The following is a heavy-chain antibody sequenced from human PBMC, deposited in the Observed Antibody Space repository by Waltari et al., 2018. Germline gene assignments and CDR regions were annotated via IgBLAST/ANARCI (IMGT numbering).Heavy chain of an antibody. V-gene: IGHV1-69*13. CDR3: ARDQGGITIFGVVTYDAFDI. D-gene: IGHD3-3*01. CDR1: GGTFSSYA. J-gene: IGHJ3*02. CDR2: IIPIFGTA. Sequence: QVQLVQSGAEVKKPGSSVKVSCKASGGTFSSYAISWVRQAPGHGLEWMGRIIPIFGTANYAQKFQGRVTITADKSTSTAYMELSSLRSEDTAVYYCARDQGGITIFGVVTYDAFDIWGQGTMVTVSS.